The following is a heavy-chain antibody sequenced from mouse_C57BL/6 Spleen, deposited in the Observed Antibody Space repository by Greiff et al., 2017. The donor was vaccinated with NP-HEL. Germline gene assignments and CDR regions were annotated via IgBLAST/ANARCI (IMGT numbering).Heavy chain of an antibody. J-gene: IGHJ1*03. D-gene: IGHD2-3*01. Sequence: VKLMESGPGLVQPSQSLSITCTVSGFSLTSYGVHWVRQSPGKGLEWLGVIWSGGSTDYNAAFISRLSISKDNSKSQVFFKMNSLQADDTAIYYCAKPDGYYWYFDVWGTGTTVTVSS. CDR1: GFSLTSYG. V-gene: IGHV2-2*01. CDR2: IWSGGST. CDR3: AKPDGYYWYFDV.